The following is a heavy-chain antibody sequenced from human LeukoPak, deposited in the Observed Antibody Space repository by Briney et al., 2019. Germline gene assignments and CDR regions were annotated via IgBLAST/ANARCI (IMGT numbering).Heavy chain of an antibody. CDR3: ARVAGSIEY. CDR2: MNLKSGYT. V-gene: IGHV1-8*03. J-gene: IGHJ4*02. Sequence: ASVKLSCKSSGYTFTTYDINWVRQSSGQGLEWMVWMNLKSGYTGYAQKFQGRVTITRDTSTTTVYMELSSLRSEDTAVYYCARVAGSIEYWGQGRLVTVCS. D-gene: IGHD1-26*01. CDR1: GYTFTTYD.